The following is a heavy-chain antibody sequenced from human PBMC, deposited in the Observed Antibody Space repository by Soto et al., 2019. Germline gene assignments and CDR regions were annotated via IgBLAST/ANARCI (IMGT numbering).Heavy chain of an antibody. Sequence: GESLKISCKGSGYSFTSYWIGWVRQMPGKGLEWMGIIYPGDSDTRYSPSFQGQVTISADKSISTAYLQWSSLKASDTAMYYCARNSPLYGSGTLPLYWGQGTLVTVSS. D-gene: IGHD3-10*01. CDR2: IYPGDSDT. J-gene: IGHJ4*02. CDR1: GYSFTSYW. V-gene: IGHV5-51*01. CDR3: ARNSPLYGSGTLPLY.